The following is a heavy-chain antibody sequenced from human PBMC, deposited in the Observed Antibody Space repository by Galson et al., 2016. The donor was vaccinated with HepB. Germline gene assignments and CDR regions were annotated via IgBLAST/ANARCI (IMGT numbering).Heavy chain of an antibody. CDR3: YRNNWICGAPRCSAQDY. J-gene: IGHJ4*02. CDR2: INKDGSKL. D-gene: IGHD1-20*01. CDR1: GYTFSQYG. Sequence: SLRLSCAASGYTFSQYGMYWVRQAPGKGLEWVAAINKDGSKLNYEESVKGRFTISKDNSRNTLYLQVDSLRAEDPSMYYCYRNNWICGAPRCSAQDYWGQGTLVIVSS. V-gene: IGHV3-33*03.